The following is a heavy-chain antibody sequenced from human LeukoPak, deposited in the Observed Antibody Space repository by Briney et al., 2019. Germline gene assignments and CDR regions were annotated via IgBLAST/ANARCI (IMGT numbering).Heavy chain of an antibody. Sequence: GASVKVSCKVSGYTLTELSMHWVRQAPGKGLEWMGWMNPNSGNTGYAQKFQGRVTMTRNTSISTAYMELSSLRSEDTAVYYCARAIVVVPAATYYYYGMDVWGQGTTVTVSS. V-gene: IGHV1-8*01. J-gene: IGHJ6*02. D-gene: IGHD2-2*01. CDR2: MNPNSGNT. CDR3: ARAIVVVPAATYYYYGMDV. CDR1: GYTLTELS.